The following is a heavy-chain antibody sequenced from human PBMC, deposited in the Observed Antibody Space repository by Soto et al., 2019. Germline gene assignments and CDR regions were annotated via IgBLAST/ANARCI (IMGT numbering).Heavy chain of an antibody. D-gene: IGHD3-22*01. J-gene: IGHJ3*02. V-gene: IGHV4-28*01. CDR3: ARRAHIYYDSSGYRSGAFDI. CDR1: GYSISSSNW. CDR2: IYYSGST. Sequence: KPSETLSLTCAVSGYSISSSNWWGWIRQPPGKGLEWIGYIYYSGSTYYNPSLKSRVTMSVDTSKNQFSLKLSSVTAVDTAVYYCARRAHIYYDSSGYRSGAFDIWGQGTMVTVSS.